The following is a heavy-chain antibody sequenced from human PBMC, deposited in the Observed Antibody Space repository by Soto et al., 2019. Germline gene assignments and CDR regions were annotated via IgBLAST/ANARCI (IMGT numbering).Heavy chain of an antibody. V-gene: IGHV4-59*12. CDR1: GGSISSYY. Sequence: SETLSLTCTVSGGSISSYYWSWIRQPPGKGLEWIGYIYYSGSTYYNPSLKSRVTISVDTSKNQFSLKLSSVTAADTAVYYCARDIGYCMPWGQGTLVTVSS. D-gene: IGHD2-15*01. J-gene: IGHJ5*02. CDR3: ARDIGYCMP. CDR2: IYYSGST.